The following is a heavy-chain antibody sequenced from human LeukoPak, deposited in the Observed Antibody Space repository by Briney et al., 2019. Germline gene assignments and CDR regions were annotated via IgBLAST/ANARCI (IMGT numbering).Heavy chain of an antibody. CDR2: IYYSGST. D-gene: IGHD3-22*01. Sequence: SETLSLTCTVSGGSISSYYWSWLRQPPGKGLEWIGYIYYSGSTNYNPSLKSRVTISVDTSKNQFSLKLSSVTAADTAVYYCGSGGSSGYYLDYWGQGTLVTVSS. CDR1: GGSISSYY. CDR3: GSGGSSGYYLDY. J-gene: IGHJ4*02. V-gene: IGHV4-59*08.